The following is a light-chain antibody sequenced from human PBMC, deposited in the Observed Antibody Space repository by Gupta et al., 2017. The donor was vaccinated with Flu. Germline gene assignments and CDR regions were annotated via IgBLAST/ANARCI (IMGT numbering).Light chain of an antibody. V-gene: IGKV1-9*01. CDR1: QGIATA. Sequence: DRVTITCRASQGIATALAWYQQKPGKAPELLIYAASTLQSGVTSRFSGSGSGTEFTLTINSLQPEDLATYYCQQVYTYRPWTFGQGTKVEI. CDR3: QQVYTYRPWT. J-gene: IGKJ1*01. CDR2: AAS.